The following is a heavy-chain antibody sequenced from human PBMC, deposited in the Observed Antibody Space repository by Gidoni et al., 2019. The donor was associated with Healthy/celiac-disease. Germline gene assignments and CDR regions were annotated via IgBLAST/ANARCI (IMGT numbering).Heavy chain of an antibody. CDR2: IITILGIA. J-gene: IGHJ4*02. CDR1: GCPFSSYA. V-gene: IGHV1-69*04. D-gene: IGHD2-2*01. CDR3: ERQYCSSTSCYERPFDY. Sequence: HVQLLQSWAEVKKPGSSVNVSCNASGCPFSSYAISWVRQAPGQGREGMGRIITILGIANDAKKCQGRVTITADKATSTAYMELRRLRTEDTAEYHCERQYCSSTSCYERPFDYWGQGTLVTVSS.